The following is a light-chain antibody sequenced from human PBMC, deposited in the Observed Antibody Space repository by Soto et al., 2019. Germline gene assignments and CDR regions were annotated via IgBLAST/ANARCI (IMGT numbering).Light chain of an antibody. CDR1: SSDVGGYNY. CDR2: DVS. Sequence: QSVLTQPASVSGSPGQSITISCTGTSSDVGGYNYVSWYQQHPGKAPKLMISDVSHRPSGVSNRFSGSKSGNTASLTISGLQAEDEADYYCTSYTSSSTLVFGGGTKLTVL. V-gene: IGLV2-14*01. J-gene: IGLJ2*01. CDR3: TSYTSSSTLV.